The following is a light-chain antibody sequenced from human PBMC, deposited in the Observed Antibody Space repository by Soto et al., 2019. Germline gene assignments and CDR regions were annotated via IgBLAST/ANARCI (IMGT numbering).Light chain of an antibody. V-gene: IGLV2-8*01. CDR3: SSYAGSNNLYV. J-gene: IGLJ1*01. Sequence: QSALTQPPSASGSPGPSVTISCTGTSSDVGGYNYVSWYQQHPGKAPKLMIYEVSTRPSGVPDRFSGSKSGNTASLTVSGLQAEDEADYYCSSYAGSNNLYVFGSGTKLTVL. CDR2: EVS. CDR1: SSDVGGYNY.